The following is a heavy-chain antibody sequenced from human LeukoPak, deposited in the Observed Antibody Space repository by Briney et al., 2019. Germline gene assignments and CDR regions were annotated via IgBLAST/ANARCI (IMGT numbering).Heavy chain of an antibody. Sequence: ASVKVSCKASGYTFTGYYIHWVRQAPGQGLEWMGWINPISGATTYVQKFQGRVTMTRDTSINTAYMELSKLGSDDTAVYYCARGMVVAGMGDNRLRPFDNWGQGTLVTVSS. V-gene: IGHV1-2*02. CDR3: ARGMVVAGMGDNRLRPFDN. CDR2: INPISGAT. J-gene: IGHJ4*02. CDR1: GYTFTGYY. D-gene: IGHD6-19*01.